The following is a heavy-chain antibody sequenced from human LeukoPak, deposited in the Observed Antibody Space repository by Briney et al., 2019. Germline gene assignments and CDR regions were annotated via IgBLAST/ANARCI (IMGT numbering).Heavy chain of an antibody. CDR2: IIPIFGTA. CDR3: AREVRAIPSWFDP. J-gene: IGHJ5*02. D-gene: IGHD3-10*01. Sequence: SVKVSCKASGDTFSSYAISWVQQAPGQGLEWIGGIIPIFGTANYAQKFQGRVTITADESTSTAYMELSSLRSEDTAVYYCAREVRAIPSWFDPWGQGTLVTVSS. CDR1: GDTFSSYA. V-gene: IGHV1-69*01.